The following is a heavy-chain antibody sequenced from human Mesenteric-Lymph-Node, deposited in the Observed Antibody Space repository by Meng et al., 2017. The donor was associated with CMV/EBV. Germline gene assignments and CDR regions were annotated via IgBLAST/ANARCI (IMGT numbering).Heavy chain of an antibody. J-gene: IGHJ4*02. D-gene: IGHD3-3*01. CDR2: IHYSGNT. CDR1: GDSISSISYY. V-gene: IGHV4-39*07. Sequence: SETLSLTCTVTGDSISSISYYWGWIRQPPGKGLEWIASIHYSGNTYYNPSLKSRLTISVDTSKNQFSLKLSSVTAADTAVYYCARGGLRITIFGVVPWGLDYWGQGTLVTVSS. CDR3: ARGGLRITIFGVVPWGLDY.